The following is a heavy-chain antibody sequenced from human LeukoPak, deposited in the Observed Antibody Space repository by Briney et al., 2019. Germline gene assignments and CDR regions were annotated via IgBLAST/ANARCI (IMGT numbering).Heavy chain of an antibody. Sequence: SQTLSLTCTVSGGSISSGSYYWSWIRQPAGKGLEWIGRIYTSGSTNYNPSLKSRVTMSVDTSKNQFSLKLSSVTAADTAVYYCASAGMIYCSSTSCYLGGWFDPWGQGTLVTVSS. V-gene: IGHV4-61*02. CDR2: IYTSGST. CDR3: ASAGMIYCSSTSCYLGGWFDP. D-gene: IGHD2-2*01. J-gene: IGHJ5*02. CDR1: GGSISSGSYY.